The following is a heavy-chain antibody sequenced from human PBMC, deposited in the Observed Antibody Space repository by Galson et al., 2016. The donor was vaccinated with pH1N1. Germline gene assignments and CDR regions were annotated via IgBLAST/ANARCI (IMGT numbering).Heavy chain of an antibody. Sequence: PALVKPTQTLTLTCTFSGFSLSTSGTCVSWVRQPPGKALEWLALIDWGDEKYYSTSLKTRLTIPKDTSKNQVVLTLTNMDPVDTATYYCARFTYGDYTTYFDYWGQGTLVTVSS. CDR1: GFSLSTSGTC. J-gene: IGHJ4*02. V-gene: IGHV2-70*20. D-gene: IGHD4-17*01. CDR2: IDWGDEK. CDR3: ARFTYGDYTTYFDY.